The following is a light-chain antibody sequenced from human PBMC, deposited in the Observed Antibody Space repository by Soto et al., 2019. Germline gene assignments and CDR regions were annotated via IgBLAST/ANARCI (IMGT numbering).Light chain of an antibody. J-gene: IGKJ1*01. CDR1: QSIVTY. CDR2: AAS. CDR3: QQYNNSTQT. V-gene: IGKV1-39*01. Sequence: DIQLTQFPSSLSASVGDRVTITLRGGQSIVTYLNWSLKKHGKAPKPLIYAASNLQSGVPSRLSGGGSGTELTITISSLKYKEFAEYHCQQYNNSTQTFGHGTQVDIK.